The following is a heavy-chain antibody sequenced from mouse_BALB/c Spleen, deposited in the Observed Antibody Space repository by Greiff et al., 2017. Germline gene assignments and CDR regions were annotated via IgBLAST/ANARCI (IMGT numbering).Heavy chain of an antibody. J-gene: IGHJ4*01. CDR2: IYPGNSDT. Sequence: EVKLQESGTVLARPGASVKMSCKASGYTFTSYWMHWVKQRPGQGLEWIGAIYPGNSDTSYNQKFKGKAKLTAVTSTSTAYMELSSLTNEDSAVYYCTRGYYGSSYAMDYWGQGTSVTVSS. CDR1: GYTFTSYW. CDR3: TRGYYGSSYAMDY. V-gene: IGHV1-5*01. D-gene: IGHD1-1*01.